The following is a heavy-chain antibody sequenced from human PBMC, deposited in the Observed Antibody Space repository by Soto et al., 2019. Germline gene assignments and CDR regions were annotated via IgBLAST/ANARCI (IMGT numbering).Heavy chain of an antibody. Sequence: ASVKVSCKASGYTFTSYGISLVRQAPGQGLEWMGWISAYNGNTNYAQKLQGRVTMTTDTSTSTAYMELRSLRSDDTAVYYCARDCSSTSCYSNWFDPWGQGTLVTVSS. V-gene: IGHV1-18*01. J-gene: IGHJ5*02. D-gene: IGHD2-2*01. CDR1: GYTFTSYG. CDR3: ARDCSSTSCYSNWFDP. CDR2: ISAYNGNT.